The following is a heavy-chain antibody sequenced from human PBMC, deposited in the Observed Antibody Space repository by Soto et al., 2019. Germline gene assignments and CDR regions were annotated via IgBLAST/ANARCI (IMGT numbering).Heavy chain of an antibody. J-gene: IGHJ3*02. CDR1: GGSMSSYY. V-gene: IGHV4-59*01. CDR3: ARDRGQWLVHGGFDI. CDR2: IYYSGST. Sequence: PSETLSLTCTVSGGSMSSYYWSWIRQPPGKGLEWIGYIYYSGSTNYNPSLKSRVTISVDTSKNQFSLKLSSATAADTALYYCARDRGQWLVHGGFDIWGQGTMVTVSS. D-gene: IGHD6-19*01.